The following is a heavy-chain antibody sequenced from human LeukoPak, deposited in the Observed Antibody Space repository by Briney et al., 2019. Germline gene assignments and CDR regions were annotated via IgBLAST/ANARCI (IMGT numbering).Heavy chain of an antibody. CDR2: ISYDGSNK. CDR1: GFTFSSYG. Sequence: PGGSLRLSCAASGFTFSSYGMHWVRQAPGKGLEWVAVISYDGSNKNYADSVKGRFTISRDNSKNTLYLQMNSLRAEDTAVYYCAKLAPFTSSWYEGNWFDPWGQGTLVTVSS. J-gene: IGHJ5*02. V-gene: IGHV3-30*18. CDR3: AKLAPFTSSWYEGNWFDP. D-gene: IGHD6-13*01.